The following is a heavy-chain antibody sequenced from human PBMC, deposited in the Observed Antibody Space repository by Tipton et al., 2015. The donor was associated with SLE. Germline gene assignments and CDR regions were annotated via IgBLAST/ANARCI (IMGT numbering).Heavy chain of an antibody. D-gene: IGHD6-19*01. CDR2: IKSKTDGGTT. CDR3: TTDEGIAVSAIRDSYYGMEV. J-gene: IGHJ6*02. CDR1: GFTFSNAW. V-gene: IGHV3-15*01. Sequence: GSLRLSCAASGFTFSNAWMSWVRQAPGKGLEWVGRIKSKTDGGTTDYAAPVKGRFTISRDDSKNTLYLQMNSLKTEDTAVYYCTTDEGIAVSAIRDSYYGMEVLGQGTTVSVSS.